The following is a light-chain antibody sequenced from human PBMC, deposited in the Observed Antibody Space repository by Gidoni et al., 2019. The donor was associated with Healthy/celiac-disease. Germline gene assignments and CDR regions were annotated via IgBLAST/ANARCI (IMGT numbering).Light chain of an antibody. Sequence: EILLTQSQAPLSVSPGERATLSCRASQSVSSNLAWYQQKPGQAPRLLIYGASTRATGIPARFSGSGSGTEFTLTISSLQSEDFAVYYCQQYNNWPPATFGGGTKVEIK. V-gene: IGKV3-15*01. CDR1: QSVSSN. CDR3: QQYNNWPPAT. CDR2: GAS. J-gene: IGKJ4*01.